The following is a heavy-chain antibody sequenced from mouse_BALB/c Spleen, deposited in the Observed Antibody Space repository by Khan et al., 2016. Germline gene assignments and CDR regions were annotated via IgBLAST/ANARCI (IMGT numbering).Heavy chain of an antibody. V-gene: IGHV1-87*01. CDR3: TREGRGAWDY. J-gene: IGHJ4*01. CDR2: IYPGDGDT. CDR1: GFTFFNYW. Sequence: QVQLQQSGAELTRPGASVKLSCKASGFTFFNYWLQWVKQRPGQGLEWIGAIYPGDGDTRYTQKFTGKATLTADKSSSTAYMQLSNLTSEDSAVYYCTREGRGAWDYGGQGTSVTVSS.